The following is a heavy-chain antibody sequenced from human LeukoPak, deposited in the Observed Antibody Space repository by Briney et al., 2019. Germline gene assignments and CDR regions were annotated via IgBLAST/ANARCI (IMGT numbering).Heavy chain of an antibody. D-gene: IGHD2-2*01. CDR3: ARDIVVVPKAYGMDV. CDR2: ISSSSSTI. CDR1: GFTFSSYS. V-gene: IGHV3-48*01. J-gene: IGHJ6*02. Sequence: GGSLRLSCAASGFTFSSYSMNWVRQAPGKGLEWVSYISSSSSTIYYADSVKGRFTTSRDNAKNSLYLQMNSLRAEDTAVYYCARDIVVVPKAYGMDVWGQGTTVTVSS.